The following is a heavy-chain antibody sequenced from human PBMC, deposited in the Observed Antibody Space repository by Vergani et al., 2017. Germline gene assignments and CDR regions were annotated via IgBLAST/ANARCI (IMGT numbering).Heavy chain of an antibody. V-gene: IGHV3-7*01. Sequence: EVHLEESGGGLVQPGGSLRLSCAASGFTFGDYYMAWIRLAPGKGLDWVASIKRDGTETFYVDSVKGRFTISRDNSKNTVYLEMNSLRSEDTAIYYCAKDYSMRYYHDLFDQWGQGTLVTVSS. CDR1: GFTFGDYY. CDR2: IKRDGTET. CDR3: AKDYSMRYYHDLFDQ. D-gene: IGHD3-22*01. J-gene: IGHJ4*02.